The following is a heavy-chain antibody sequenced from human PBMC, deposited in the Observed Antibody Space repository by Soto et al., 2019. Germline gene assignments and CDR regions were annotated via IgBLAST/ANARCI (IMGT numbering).Heavy chain of an antibody. V-gene: IGHV4-39*01. CDR1: GGSVTNSSYY. D-gene: IGHD4-17*01. Sequence: PPETVSLTCTVSGGSVTNSSYYWGWIRQSPGKGLEWIGSVYDRGRSYSKSSVKSRVTISVDTSKNRFSLSLNSVTASDTAVYFCVSQRTTVPTQAYFDYWGPGALVTVSS. CDR2: VYDRGRS. J-gene: IGHJ4*02. CDR3: VSQRTTVPTQAYFDY.